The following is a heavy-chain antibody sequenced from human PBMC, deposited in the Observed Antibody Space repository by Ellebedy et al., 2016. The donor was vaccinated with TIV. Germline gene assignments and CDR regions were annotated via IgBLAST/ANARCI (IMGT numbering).Heavy chain of an antibody. CDR3: AKYGDTDYYYYGMDV. D-gene: IGHD4-17*01. J-gene: IGHJ6*02. V-gene: IGHV3-23*01. CDR2: ISGSGGST. CDR1: GFTFSSYA. Sequence: GGSLRLXXAASGFTFSSYAMSWVARAPGKGLEWVSAISGSGGSTYYADSVKGRFTISRDNSKNTLYLQMNSLRAEDTAVYYCAKYGDTDYYYYGMDVWGQGTTVTVSS.